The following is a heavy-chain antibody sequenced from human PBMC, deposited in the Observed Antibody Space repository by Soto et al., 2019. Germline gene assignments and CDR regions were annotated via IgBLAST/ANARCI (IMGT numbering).Heavy chain of an antibody. CDR1: GGTFSRYA. CDR3: ARASIHGSSWYFWFDP. V-gene: IGHV1-69*01. J-gene: IGHJ5*01. CDR2: IIPMFGTT. D-gene: IGHD6-13*01. Sequence: QVQLVQSGAKVRKPGSSVKVSCKASGGTFSRYAINWVRQAPGQGLEWMGGIIPMFGTTNYAQKFKGRVTITADESTSTVYMELNTLRSEDAAVYYCARASIHGSSWYFWFDPWGQGTLVTVSS.